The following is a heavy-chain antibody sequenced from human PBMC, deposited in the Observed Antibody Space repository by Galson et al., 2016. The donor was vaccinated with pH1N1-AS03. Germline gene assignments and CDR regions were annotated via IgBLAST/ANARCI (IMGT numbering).Heavy chain of an antibody. CDR1: GFTFSSYW. J-gene: IGHJ6*02. D-gene: IGHD2-15*01. V-gene: IGHV3-74*01. CDR2: INSDGRST. Sequence: SLRLSCAASGFTFSSYWMHWVRQAPGKGLVWVSRINSDGRSTSYADSVKGRFTISRDNAKNTLYLQMNSLRAEDTAVYFCAKASVAAAPSTYYYAMDVWGQGTTVTVSS. CDR3: AKASVAAAPSTYYYAMDV.